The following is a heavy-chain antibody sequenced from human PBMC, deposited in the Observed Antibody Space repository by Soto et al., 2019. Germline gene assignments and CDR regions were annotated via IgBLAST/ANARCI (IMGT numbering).Heavy chain of an antibody. CDR1: GGSISSSSYY. J-gene: IGHJ5*02. D-gene: IGHD4-4*01. Sequence: PSETLSLTCTVSGGSISSSSYYWGWIRQPPGKGLEWIGSIYYSGSTYYNPSLKSRVTISVDTSKNQFSLKLSSVTAADTAVYYCARGKTVTTSYGWIDPWGQGTLVTVS. V-gene: IGHV4-39*01. CDR2: IYYSGST. CDR3: ARGKTVTTSYGWIDP.